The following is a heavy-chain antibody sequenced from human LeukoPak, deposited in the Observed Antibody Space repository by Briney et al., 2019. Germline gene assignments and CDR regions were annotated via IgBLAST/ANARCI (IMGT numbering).Heavy chain of an antibody. CDR1: GGSISSSSYY. CDR3: AREGENKDGPWFDP. D-gene: IGHD2-15*01. Sequence: SETLSLTCTVSGGSISSSSYYWGWIRQPPGKGLEWIGSIYYSGSTYYNPSLKSRVTISVDTSKNQFSLKLSSVTAADTAVYYCAREGENKDGPWFDPWGQGTLVTVSS. J-gene: IGHJ5*02. V-gene: IGHV4-39*07. CDR2: IYYSGST.